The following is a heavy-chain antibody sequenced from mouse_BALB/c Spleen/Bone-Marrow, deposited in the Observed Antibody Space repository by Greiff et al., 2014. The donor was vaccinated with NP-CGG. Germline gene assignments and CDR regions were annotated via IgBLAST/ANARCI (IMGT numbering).Heavy chain of an antibody. Sequence: VHVKQSGAELVKPGASVKLSCTASGFNIKDTYMHWVKQRPEQGLEWIGRIDPANGNTKYDPKFQGKATITADTSSNTAYLQLSSLTSEDTAVYYCARRILRPGAMDCWGQGTSVTVSS. CDR1: GFNIKDTY. CDR3: ARRILRPGAMDC. CDR2: IDPANGNT. J-gene: IGHJ4*01. V-gene: IGHV14-3*02. D-gene: IGHD1-2*01.